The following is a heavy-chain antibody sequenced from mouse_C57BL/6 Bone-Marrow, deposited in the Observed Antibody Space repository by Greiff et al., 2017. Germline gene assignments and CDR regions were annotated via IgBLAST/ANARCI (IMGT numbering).Heavy chain of an antibody. CDR1: GYTFTSYY. J-gene: IGHJ2*01. CDR2: IYPGYGST. CDR3: ARVYDGDDAYDFDY. D-gene: IGHD2-3*01. Sequence: VQLQQSGAELVKPGASVKMSCKASGYTFTSYYITWVKQRPGQGLEWIGVIYPGYGSTNYNQKFKSKATLTVDPSSSTAYMQLSSLTSEDSAVYYGARVYDGDDAYDFDYWGQGTTLTVSS. V-gene: IGHV1-55*01.